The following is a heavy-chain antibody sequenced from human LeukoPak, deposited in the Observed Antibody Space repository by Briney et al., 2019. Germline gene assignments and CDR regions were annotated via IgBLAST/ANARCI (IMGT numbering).Heavy chain of an antibody. CDR1: GFTFSSYA. V-gene: IGHV3-23*01. J-gene: IGHJ6*04. CDR2: ISGSGGST. D-gene: IGHD2-21*02. Sequence: GGSLRLSCAASGFTFSSYAMSWVRQAPGKGLEWVSAISGSGGSTYYADSVKGRFTISRDNSKNTLYLQMNSLRAEDTAVYYCAKSKYCGGDCYSGYYYYGMDVWGKGTTVTVSS. CDR3: AKSKYCGGDCYSGYYYYGMDV.